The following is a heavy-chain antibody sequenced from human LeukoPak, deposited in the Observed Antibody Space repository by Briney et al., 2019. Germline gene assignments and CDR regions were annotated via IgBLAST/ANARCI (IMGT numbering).Heavy chain of an antibody. D-gene: IGHD1-1*01. J-gene: IGHJ4*02. Sequence: GGSLRLSCVVSGFTFSSYHMNWVRQAPGKGLEWVSSISTTSSSSYIYYADSVTGRFTISRDNAKNSLYLQMNSLRVDDTAIYYCAKGLQRESRLDNWGQGTLVTVTS. CDR2: ISTTSSSSYI. V-gene: IGHV3-21*04. CDR1: GFTFSSYH. CDR3: AKGLQRESRLDN.